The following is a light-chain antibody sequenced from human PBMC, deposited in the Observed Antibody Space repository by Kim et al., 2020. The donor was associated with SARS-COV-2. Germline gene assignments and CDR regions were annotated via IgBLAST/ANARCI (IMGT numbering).Light chain of an antibody. CDR2: QDT. CDR3: QAWDSSSVV. J-gene: IGLJ2*01. CDR1: NLGDKY. V-gene: IGLV3-1*01. Sequence: SYELTQSPSVSVSPGQTASITCSADNLGDKYVCWYQQKPGQSPVLVIFQDTKRPSGIPERFSGSNSGNTATLTISGTQSMDEAAYYCQAWDSSSVVFGGGTKLTVL.